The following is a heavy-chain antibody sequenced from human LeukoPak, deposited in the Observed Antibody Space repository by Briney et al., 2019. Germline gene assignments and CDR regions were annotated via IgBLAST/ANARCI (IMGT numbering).Heavy chain of an antibody. D-gene: IGHD5-12*01. CDR1: GFTFSSYA. J-gene: IGHJ4*02. CDR3: ARESGYAVGDF. V-gene: IGHV3-23*03. Sequence: PGGSLRLSCAASGFTFSSYAMSWARQAPGKGLEWASVIYNDGRTYYADSVKGRFIISKDNSKNTLYLQMNNLRADDTAVYYCARESGYAVGDFWGRGTLVTVSS. CDR2: IYNDGRT.